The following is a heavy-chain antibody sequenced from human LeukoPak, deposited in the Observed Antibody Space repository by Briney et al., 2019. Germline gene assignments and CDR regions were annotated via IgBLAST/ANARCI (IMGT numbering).Heavy chain of an antibody. CDR1: GFTFSSYS. J-gene: IGHJ4*02. CDR3: ARLFSASWHISVFDY. Sequence: GGSLRLSCAASGFTFSSYSMNWVRQAPGKGLEWVSSISSSSSYIYYADSVKGRFTISRDNAKNSPYLQMNSLRAEDTAVYYCARLFSASWHISVFDYWGQGTLVTVSS. D-gene: IGHD3-9*01. V-gene: IGHV3-21*01. CDR2: ISSSSSYI.